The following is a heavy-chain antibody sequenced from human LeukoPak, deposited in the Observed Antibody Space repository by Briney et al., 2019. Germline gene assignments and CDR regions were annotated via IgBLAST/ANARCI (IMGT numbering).Heavy chain of an antibody. V-gene: IGHV3-33*06. CDR1: GFTFSGFA. CDR3: ANLRGRGAYACSGASCYSY. Sequence: GGSLRLSCAASGFTFSGFAMHWVRQAPGKGLEWVAVIWYDGSNKYYADSVKGRYTISRDDSKNTLYLQMNSLRVEDTAVYYCANLRGRGAYACSGASCYSYWGQGTLVTVSP. J-gene: IGHJ4*02. D-gene: IGHD2-15*01. CDR2: IWYDGSNK.